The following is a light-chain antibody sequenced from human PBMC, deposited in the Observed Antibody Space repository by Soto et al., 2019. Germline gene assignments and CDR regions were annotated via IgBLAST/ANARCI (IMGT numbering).Light chain of an antibody. Sequence: AIRMTQSPSSLSASTGDRVTITCRASQGISSYLAWYQQKPGKAPKLLIYAASTLQSGVPSRFSGSGSGTDFTLTISCLQSEDFATYYCQQFNRYGITFGQGTRLEI. CDR3: QQFNRYGIT. V-gene: IGKV1-8*01. J-gene: IGKJ5*01. CDR1: QGISSY. CDR2: AAS.